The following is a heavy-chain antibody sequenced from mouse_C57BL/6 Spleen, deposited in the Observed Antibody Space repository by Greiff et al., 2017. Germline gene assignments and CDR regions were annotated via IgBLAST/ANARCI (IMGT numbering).Heavy chain of an antibody. V-gene: IGHV1-26*01. CDR1: GYTFTDYY. J-gene: IGHJ4*01. CDR3: ARRRKLLRERAMDY. D-gene: IGHD1-1*01. CDR2: INPNNGGT. Sequence: EVQLQQSGPELVKPGASVKISCKASGYTFTDYYMNWVKQSHGKSLEWIGDINPNNGGTSYNQKFKGKATLTVDKSSSTAYMELRSLTSEDAAVYYCARRRKLLRERAMDYWGQGTSVTVSS.